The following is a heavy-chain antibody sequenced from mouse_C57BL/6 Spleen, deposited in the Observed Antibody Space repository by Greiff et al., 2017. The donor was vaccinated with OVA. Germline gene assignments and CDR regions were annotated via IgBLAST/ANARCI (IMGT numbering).Heavy chain of an antibody. CDR2: IDPSDSET. J-gene: IGHJ3*01. Sequence: QVQLQQPGAELVRPGSSVKLSCKASGYTFTSYWMHWVKQRPIQGLEWIGNIDPSDSETHYNQKFKDKATLTVDKSSSTAYMQLSSLTSEDSAVYYCARVGYGSPSATGFAYWGQGTLVTVSA. CDR1: GYTFTSYW. CDR3: ARVGYGSPSATGFAY. D-gene: IGHD1-1*01. V-gene: IGHV1-52*01.